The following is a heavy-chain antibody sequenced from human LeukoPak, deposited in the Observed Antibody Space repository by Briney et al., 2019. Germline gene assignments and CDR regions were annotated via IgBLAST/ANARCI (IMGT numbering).Heavy chain of an antibody. V-gene: IGHV1-18*01. CDR1: GYTFTSYG. CDR3: ARVGIAARPDGY. CDR2: ISAYNGNT. Sequence: ASVKVSCKASGYTFTSYGISWVRPAPGQGLEWMGWISAYNGNTNYAQKLQGRVTMTTDTSTSTAYMELRSLRSDDTAVYYRARVGIAARPDGYWGQGTLVTVSS. D-gene: IGHD6-6*01. J-gene: IGHJ4*02.